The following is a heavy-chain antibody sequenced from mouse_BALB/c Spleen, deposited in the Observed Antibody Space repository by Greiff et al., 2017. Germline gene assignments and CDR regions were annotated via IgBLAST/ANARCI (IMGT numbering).Heavy chain of an antibody. CDR1: GFTFSSFG. V-gene: IGHV5-17*02. CDR3: ARLDGYYGDYAMDY. J-gene: IGHJ4*01. D-gene: IGHD2-3*01. CDR2: ISSGSSTI. Sequence: EVNLVESGGGLVQPGGSRKLSCAASGFTFSSFGMHWVRQAPEKGLEWVAYISSGSSTIYYADTVKGRFTISRDNPKNTLFLQMTSLRSEDTAMYYCARLDGYYGDYAMDYWGQGTSVTVSS.